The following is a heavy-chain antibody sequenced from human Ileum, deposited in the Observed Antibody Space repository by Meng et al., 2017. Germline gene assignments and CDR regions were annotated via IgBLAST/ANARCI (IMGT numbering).Heavy chain of an antibody. CDR3: ARTARVFDP. CDR1: VASISAYY. V-gene: IGHV4-59*01. J-gene: IGHJ5*02. Sequence: QVQLQESGPGLVKPSETLSLTFTVSVASISAYYWSWIRQPPGKGLECIGYIFYNGDINYNPSLKSRVTISLDTSKSQISLKLTSVTAADTAVYYCARTARVFDPWGQGTLVTVSS. CDR2: IFYNGDI.